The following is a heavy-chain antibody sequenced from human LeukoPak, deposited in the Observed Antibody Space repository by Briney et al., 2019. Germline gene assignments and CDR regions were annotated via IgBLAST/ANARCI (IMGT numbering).Heavy chain of an antibody. D-gene: IGHD2-8*02. V-gene: IGHV3-30*02. Sequence: PGGSLRLSCGASGFTFSSSAMYWVRQGPGKGLEWVAYIAHHGNNRYYADSVQGRFTISRDNSKGSLYLHMNSLRADDTAVYYCAKDGSWSCTDWGQGTLVRVSS. CDR3: AKDGSWSCTD. CDR2: IAHHGNNR. J-gene: IGHJ4*02. CDR1: GFTFSSSA.